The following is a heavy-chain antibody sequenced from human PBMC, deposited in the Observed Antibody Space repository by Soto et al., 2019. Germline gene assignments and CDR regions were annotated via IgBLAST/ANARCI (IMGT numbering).Heavy chain of an antibody. Sequence: PGWSLRLSCAASGFTFTIQAMSLVRQAPGKGLEWVAGISNSGSLTYYADSVKGRFTISRDNSKNTLYLQMDSLRAEDTAVYFCVKDQRALEGTFEYWGKGTLVTVSS. D-gene: IGHD1-1*01. CDR3: VKDQRALEGTFEY. V-gene: IGHV3-23*01. CDR2: ISNSGSLT. CDR1: GFTFTIQA. J-gene: IGHJ4*02.